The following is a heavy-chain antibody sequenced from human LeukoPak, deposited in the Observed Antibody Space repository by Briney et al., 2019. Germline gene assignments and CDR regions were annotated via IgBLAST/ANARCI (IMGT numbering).Heavy chain of an antibody. CDR2: IRQDGSEK. CDR3: AKVWRTYRYTEN. CDR1: GFTFSNYW. J-gene: IGHJ4*02. D-gene: IGHD3-16*02. V-gene: IGHV3-7*04. Sequence: GGSLRLSCAASGFTFSNYWMSWVRQAPGKGLEWVANIRQDGSEKYYVDSVKGRFTISRDNAKNSLYLQMTSLRAEDTGVYYCAKVWRTYRYTENWGQGTLVTVSS.